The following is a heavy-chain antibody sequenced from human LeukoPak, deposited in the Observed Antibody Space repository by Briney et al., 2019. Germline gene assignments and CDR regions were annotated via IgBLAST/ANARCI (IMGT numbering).Heavy chain of an antibody. D-gene: IGHD4-17*01. CDR2: IYYTGST. Sequence: SETLSLTCTVSGGSISGYYWSWIRQPPGKGLEWIGYIYYTGSTNYNPSLKSRVTISVDTSKNQFSLKLTSVTAADTAVYYCARTTVTPPDYYYYGMDVWGQGTTVTVSS. CDR1: GGSISGYY. CDR3: ARTTVTPPDYYYYGMDV. J-gene: IGHJ6*02. V-gene: IGHV4-59*01.